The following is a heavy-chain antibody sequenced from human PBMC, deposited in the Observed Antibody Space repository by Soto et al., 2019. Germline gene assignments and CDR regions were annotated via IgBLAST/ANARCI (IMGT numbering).Heavy chain of an antibody. Sequence: LRLSCAASGFTFSSYGMHWVRQAPGKGLEWVAVISYDGSNKYYADSVKGRFTISRDNSKNTLYLQMNSLRAEDTAVYYCAKDRVVAATEGWFAPWGQGTLVTVSS. CDR1: GFTFSSYG. CDR3: AKDRVVAATEGWFAP. CDR2: ISYDGSNK. D-gene: IGHD2-15*01. V-gene: IGHV3-30*18. J-gene: IGHJ5*02.